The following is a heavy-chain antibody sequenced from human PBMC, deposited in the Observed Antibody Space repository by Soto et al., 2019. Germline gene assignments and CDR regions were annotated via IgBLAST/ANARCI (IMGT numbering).Heavy chain of an antibody. J-gene: IGHJ6*03. CDR1: GFSLSNGKVG. CDR2: IFSNDEK. V-gene: IGHV2-26*01. CDR3: ARILFGRSVAAGYFYMCV. Sequence: HVTLKESGPVLVKPTETLTLTCTVSGFSLSNGKVGVSWIRQPPGKALEWLAHIFSNDEKSSRTSLKSRLTISEDASKFQVELTMTNVDPVDTATYYFARILFGRSVAAGYFYMCVWGKGTTVTVSS. D-gene: IGHD6-19*01.